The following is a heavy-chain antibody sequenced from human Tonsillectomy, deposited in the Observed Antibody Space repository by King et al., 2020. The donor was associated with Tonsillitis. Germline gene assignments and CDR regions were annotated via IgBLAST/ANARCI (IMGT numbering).Heavy chain of an antibody. CDR2: INHSGST. D-gene: IGHD6-13*01. V-gene: IGHV4-34*01. CDR1: GGSFSGYY. CDR3: ARGVSSSWYQY. Sequence: VQLQQWGAGLLKPSETLSLTCAVYGGSFSGYYWSWIRQPPGKGLEWIGGINHSGSTNYNPSLKSRVTISVDTSKNQFSLKLSSVTAADTAVYYCARGVSSSWYQYWGQGTLVTVSS. J-gene: IGHJ4*02.